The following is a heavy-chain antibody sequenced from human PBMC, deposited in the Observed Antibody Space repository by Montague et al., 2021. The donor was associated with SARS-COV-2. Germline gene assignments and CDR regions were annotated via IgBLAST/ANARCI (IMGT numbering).Heavy chain of an antibody. D-gene: IGHD6-19*01. Sequence: ETLSLTCTVSGGSISSSSYYWGWIRQPPGKGLEGIGSIYYSGSTYYNPSLKSRVTISVDTSKNQFSLKLSSVTAADTAVYYCARQENSSGWFKPDAFDIWGQGTTVTVSS. CDR1: GGSISSSSYY. J-gene: IGHJ3*02. CDR3: ARQENSSGWFKPDAFDI. CDR2: IYYSGST. V-gene: IGHV4-39*01.